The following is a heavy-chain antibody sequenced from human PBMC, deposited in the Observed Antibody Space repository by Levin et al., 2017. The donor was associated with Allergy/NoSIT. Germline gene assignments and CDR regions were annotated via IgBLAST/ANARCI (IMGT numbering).Heavy chain of an antibody. CDR2: IGIVGDT. V-gene: IGHV3-13*04. D-gene: IGHD6-25*01. Sequence: GESLKISCAASGFTFSRYDMHWVRQATGKGLEWVSAIGIVGDTYYPGSVMGRLTTSTEDAKNSLYFQMNSLRAGDTAGYYYARERGMGSSGWGGLDYWGQGTLVTVSS. J-gene: IGHJ4*02. CDR1: GFTFSRYD. CDR3: ARERGMGSSGWGGLDY.